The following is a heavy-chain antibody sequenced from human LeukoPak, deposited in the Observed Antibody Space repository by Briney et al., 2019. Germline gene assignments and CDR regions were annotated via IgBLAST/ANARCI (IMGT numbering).Heavy chain of an antibody. CDR2: ISSSGSTI. CDR3: AREARLVGFDY. CDR1: GFTFSSYE. V-gene: IGHV3-48*03. J-gene: IGHJ4*02. Sequence: GGSLRLSCAASGFTFSSYEMNWVRQAPGKGLEWVSYISSSGSTIYYADSVKGRFTISRDNAKNSLYLQMNSLRAEDTAVYYCAREARLVGFDYWGQGTLVTVSS. D-gene: IGHD6-6*01.